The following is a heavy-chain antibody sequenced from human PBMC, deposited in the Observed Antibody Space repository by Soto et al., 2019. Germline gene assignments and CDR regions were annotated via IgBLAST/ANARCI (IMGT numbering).Heavy chain of an antibody. CDR3: AGGMTCLQGKHSGGESNFGY. J-gene: IGHJ4*02. V-gene: IGHV1-3*01. CDR1: GYTFTSYA. Sequence: QVQLVQSGAEVKKPGASVKVSCKASGYTFTSYAMPWVRQSPGQRLARMGWINAANGNTKYSQKFQGRVTMSRDISASTAYMELSSLRSEDTAVYYCAGGMTCLQGKHSGGESNFGYWGQGTLVTVYS. CDR2: INAANGNT. D-gene: IGHD2-15*01.